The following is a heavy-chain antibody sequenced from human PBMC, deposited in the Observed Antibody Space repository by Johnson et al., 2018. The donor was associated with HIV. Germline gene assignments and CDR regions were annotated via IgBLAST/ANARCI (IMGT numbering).Heavy chain of an antibody. D-gene: IGHD4-17*01. J-gene: IGHJ3*02. CDR1: RFYFSSYW. CDR2: INSDGSST. CDR3: ARHYGCGDHWDAFDM. V-gene: IGHV3-74*02. Sequence: MLLVESGGGLVQPGGSLRLSCAASRFYFSSYWMHWVRQAPGKGLVWVSRINSDGSSTNYADSVKGRFTISRDNAKNTLYLQMSRLRAEDTAVYYCARHYGCGDHWDAFDMWGLGTLVTVSS.